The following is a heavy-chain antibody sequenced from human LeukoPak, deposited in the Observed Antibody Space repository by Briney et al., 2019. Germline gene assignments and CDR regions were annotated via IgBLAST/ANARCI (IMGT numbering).Heavy chain of an antibody. CDR2: IITIFSTA. J-gene: IGHJ4*02. Sequence: SVKLSCKASGGTFSSYAISWVRQAPGQGLEWIGGIITIFSTAKYAQKFQGRLTITTDESTSTAYMELSSLRSEDTAVYYCASVGRWLQSGPCDYWGQGTLVTVSS. D-gene: IGHD5-24*01. CDR1: GGTFSSYA. CDR3: ASVGRWLQSGPCDY. V-gene: IGHV1-69*05.